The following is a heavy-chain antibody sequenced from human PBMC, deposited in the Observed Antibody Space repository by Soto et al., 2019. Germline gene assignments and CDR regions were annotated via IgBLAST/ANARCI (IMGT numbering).Heavy chain of an antibody. CDR2: ISGTDRST. CDR1: GFTLRGYS. V-gene: IGHV3-23*01. Sequence: GSLTLSCVASGFTLRGYSMGWVRQAPGRGLEWVSFISGTDRSTNYADSVKGRSTISRDNSKNTVVLQMNSLRVEDTARYYCAKFDGYFYYGMDVWGQGTPVTVSS. CDR3: AKFDGYFYYGMDV. J-gene: IGHJ6*02.